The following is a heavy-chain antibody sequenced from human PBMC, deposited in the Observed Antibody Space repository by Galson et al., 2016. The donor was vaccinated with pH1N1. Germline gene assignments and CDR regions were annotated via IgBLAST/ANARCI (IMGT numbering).Heavy chain of an antibody. D-gene: IGHD3-10*01. Sequence: SVKVSCKASGYTFTTQYVNWVRQAPGQGLEWLGVIDPSGGSTTYAQKFQGRVTVTVDTSTSTVYMELSSLRSDDTAMYYCARGSYWVYWGQGTLVTVSP. J-gene: IGHJ4*02. CDR2: IDPSGGST. V-gene: IGHV1-46*01. CDR3: ARGSYWVY. CDR1: GYTFTTQY.